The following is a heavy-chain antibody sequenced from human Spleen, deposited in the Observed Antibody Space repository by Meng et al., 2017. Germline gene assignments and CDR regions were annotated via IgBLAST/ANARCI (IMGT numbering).Heavy chain of an antibody. J-gene: IGHJ4*02. Sequence: GESLKISCAVSGVSFSDSDIHWVRQAPGKGLEWVGRIKSRGSGGTIDYAAPVKGRFTISRDDSKNMMYLQMNSLKIEDTAVYFCTHSETVFGHYGSWGQGTLVTVSS. CDR2: IKSRGSGGTI. CDR1: GVSFSDSD. V-gene: IGHV3-15*01. D-gene: IGHD3/OR15-3a*01. CDR3: THSETVFGHYGS.